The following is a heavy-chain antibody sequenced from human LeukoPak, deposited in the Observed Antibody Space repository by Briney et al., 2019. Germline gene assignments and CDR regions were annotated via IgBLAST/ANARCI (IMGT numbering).Heavy chain of an antibody. D-gene: IGHD3-10*01. V-gene: IGHV3-48*01. Sequence: ETLSLTCTVSGGSIGSFYWNWIRQPPGKGLEWVSYISISTSSIDYADSVKGRFTISRDNAKNSLYLQMNSLRAEDTAVYYCAREVFHGSGRRFDSWGQGTLVTVSS. CDR2: ISISTSSI. J-gene: IGHJ4*02. CDR3: AREVFHGSGRRFDS. CDR1: GGSIGSFY.